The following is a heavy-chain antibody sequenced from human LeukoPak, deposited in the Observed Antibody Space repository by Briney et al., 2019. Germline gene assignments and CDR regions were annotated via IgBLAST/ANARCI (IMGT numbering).Heavy chain of an antibody. D-gene: IGHD3-22*01. CDR3: ARVTMIDLKVPYYMDV. Sequence: ASVKVSCKASGYTFTGYYMHWVRQAPGQGLEWMGWINPNSGGTNYAQKFQGRVTMTRDTPISTAYMELSRLRSDDTAVYYCARVTMIDLKVPYYMDVWGKGTTVTVSS. CDR1: GYTFTGYY. J-gene: IGHJ6*03. CDR2: INPNSGGT. V-gene: IGHV1-2*02.